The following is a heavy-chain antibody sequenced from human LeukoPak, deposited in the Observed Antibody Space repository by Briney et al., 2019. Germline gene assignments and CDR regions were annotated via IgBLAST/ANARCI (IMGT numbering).Heavy chain of an antibody. V-gene: IGHV1-18*01. J-gene: IGHJ3*01. Sequence: AASVKVSCKTSGYIFTRFGIGWARQAPGRGLEWMGWISVYNANAKYGQKFQDRLTITTDTSTNTVYMELRNLRPDDTAMYYRGRVIRNWNDLLSAKVPGGFDVWGQGTVLTVS. CDR2: ISVYNANA. CDR3: GRVIRNWNDLLSAKVPGGFDV. CDR1: GYIFTRFG. D-gene: IGHD1-1*01.